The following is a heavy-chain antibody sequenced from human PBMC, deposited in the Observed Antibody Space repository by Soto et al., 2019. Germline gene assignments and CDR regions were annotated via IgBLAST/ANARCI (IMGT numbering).Heavy chain of an antibody. V-gene: IGHV1-69*13. J-gene: IGHJ4*02. D-gene: IGHD1-26*01. CDR2: IIPIFGTA. Sequence: SVKVSCKASGGTFSSYAISWVRQAPGQGLEWMGGIIPIFGTANYAQKFQGRVTITADESTSTAYMELSSLRSEDTAVYYCARDSGGATGPPDYCGQGTLVTVSS. CDR3: ARDSGGATGPPDY. CDR1: GGTFSSYA.